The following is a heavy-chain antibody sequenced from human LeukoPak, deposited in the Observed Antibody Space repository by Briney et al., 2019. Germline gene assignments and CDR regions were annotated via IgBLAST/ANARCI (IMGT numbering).Heavy chain of an antibody. D-gene: IGHD3-3*01. V-gene: IGHV4-4*02. CDR1: GVSISNGWW. J-gene: IGHJ4*02. CDR3: ARHGQRNDFWSGYPPINFDY. CDR2: IHHSGST. Sequence: PSETLSLTCAVSGVSISNGWWWSWVRQSPGKGLEWIGEIHHSGSTNYNPSLKSRVTISVDTSKNQFSLKLSSVTAADTAVYYCARHGQRNDFWSGYPPINFDYWGQGTLVTVSS.